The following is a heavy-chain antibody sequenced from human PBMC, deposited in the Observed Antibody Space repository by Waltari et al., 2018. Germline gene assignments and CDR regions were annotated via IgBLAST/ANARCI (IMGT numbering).Heavy chain of an antibody. Sequence: EVQLVESGGGLIQPGGSLRLSCAASGLTVSSNSMRWVRQAPGKGLEWVSVIYSGGSTYYADSVKGRFTISRDNSKNTLYLQMNSPRAEDTAVYYCARLLSSGGFDYWGQGTLVTVSS. CDR1: GLTVSSNS. CDR3: ARLLSSGGFDY. J-gene: IGHJ4*02. D-gene: IGHD2-15*01. CDR2: IYSGGST. V-gene: IGHV3-53*01.